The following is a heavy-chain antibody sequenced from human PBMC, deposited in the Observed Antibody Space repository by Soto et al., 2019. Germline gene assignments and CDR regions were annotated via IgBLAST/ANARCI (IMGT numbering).Heavy chain of an antibody. J-gene: IGHJ4*02. CDR3: AKYGRSAADGYTLDF. Sequence: QVQLQESGPGLVKPSETLSLTCTISGGSITNYYWSWIRQPPGKGLEWIGYVYHSGSTKYNPSLKSRVTISADTSKNQFSLSVTSVTAADTAVYYCAKYGRSAADGYTLDFWGQGILVTVSS. CDR1: GGSITNYY. D-gene: IGHD5-12*01. CDR2: VYHSGST. V-gene: IGHV4-59*01.